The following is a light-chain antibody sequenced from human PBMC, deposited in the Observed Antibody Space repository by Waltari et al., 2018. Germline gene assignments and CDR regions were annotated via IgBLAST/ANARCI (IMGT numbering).Light chain of an antibody. V-gene: IGLV2-23*01. CDR2: EGS. CDR1: SSDVGSYNL. J-gene: IGLJ3*02. CDR3: CSDAGSTSWV. Sequence: QSALTQPASVSGSPGQSITIFCTGTSSDVGSYNLVSWYQKYPGKAPKLMVYEGSKRPAGVSNRFSGSKSDNTASLTISGLQAEDEADYYGCSDAGSTSWVFGGGTKLTVL.